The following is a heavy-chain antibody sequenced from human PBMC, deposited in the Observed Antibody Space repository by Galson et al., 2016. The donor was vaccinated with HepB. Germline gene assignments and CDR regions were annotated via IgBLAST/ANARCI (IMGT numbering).Heavy chain of an antibody. Sequence: SETLSLTCVVSGGSISSTNWWTWVRQPPGKGLEWIGEIYHTGNTNFNPSLQNRVTISVDTSNNHFSLRLSSVTAADTAVYYCARQGITMDRGSTFDIWGQGTMVTFSS. V-gene: IGHV4-4*02. D-gene: IGHD3-10*01. J-gene: IGHJ3*02. CDR3: ARQGITMDRGSTFDI. CDR2: IYHTGNT. CDR1: GGSISSTNW.